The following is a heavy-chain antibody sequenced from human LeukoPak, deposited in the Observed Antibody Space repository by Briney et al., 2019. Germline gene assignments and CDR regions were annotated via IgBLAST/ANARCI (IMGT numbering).Heavy chain of an antibody. V-gene: IGHV1-46*01. CDR2: INPSGGSA. CDR1: GYTFTSYY. D-gene: IGHD3-22*01. CDR3: ARGPNYYDSSGYSPFDY. J-gene: IGHJ4*02. Sequence: ASVKVSCKASGYTFTSYYMHWVRQAPGQGLEWMGIINPSGGSASYAQKFQGRVTLTRDTSTGTVYMELSSLRSEDTAVYYCARGPNYYDSSGYSPFDYWGQGTLVTVSS.